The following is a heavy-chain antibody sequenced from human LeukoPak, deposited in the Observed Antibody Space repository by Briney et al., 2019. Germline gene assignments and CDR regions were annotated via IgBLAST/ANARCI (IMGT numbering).Heavy chain of an antibody. V-gene: IGHV4-30-4*08. CDR3: TIFVVADSDAFEI. Sequence: PSQTLSLTCTVSGGSISSGDYYWSWIRQPPGKGLEWIGYIYYSGSTYYNPSLKSRVTISVDTSKNQFSLKLSSVTAADTALYFCTIFVVADSDAFEIWGQGTMVTVSS. J-gene: IGHJ3*02. D-gene: IGHD3-3*01. CDR1: GGSISSGDYY. CDR2: IYYSGST.